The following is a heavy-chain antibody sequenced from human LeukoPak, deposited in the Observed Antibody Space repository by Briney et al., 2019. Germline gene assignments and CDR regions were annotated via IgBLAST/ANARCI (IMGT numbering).Heavy chain of an antibody. D-gene: IGHD2-15*01. V-gene: IGHV4-59*05. CDR2: IYYSGST. CDR1: GASMSSSY. CDR3: ASPPIGPLGYCSGGSCYPHYFDY. Sequence: SETLSLTCTVSGASMSSSYWSWIRQPPGKGLEWIGSIYYSGSTYYNPSLKSRVTISVDTSKNQFSLKLSSVTAADTAVYYCASPPIGPLGYCSGGSCYPHYFDYWGQGTLVTVSS. J-gene: IGHJ4*02.